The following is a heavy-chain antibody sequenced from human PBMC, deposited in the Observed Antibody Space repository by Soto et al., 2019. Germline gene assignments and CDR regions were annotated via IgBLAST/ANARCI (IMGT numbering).Heavy chain of an antibody. CDR1: GFTFSSYA. CDR3: ARDGGWELPMYYFDY. CDR2: ISYDGSNK. J-gene: IGHJ4*02. V-gene: IGHV3-30-3*01. D-gene: IGHD1-26*01. Sequence: GGSLRLSCAASGFTFSSYAMHWVRQAPGKGLEWVAVISYDGSNKYYADSVKGRFTISRDNSKNTLYLQMNSLRAEDTAVYYCARDGGWELPMYYFDYWGQGTLVTVSS.